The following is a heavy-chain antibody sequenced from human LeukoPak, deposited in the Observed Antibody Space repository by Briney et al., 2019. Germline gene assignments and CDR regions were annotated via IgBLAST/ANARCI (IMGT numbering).Heavy chain of an antibody. CDR2: INHSGST. CDR3: ARVGSSAAGRAFDI. CDR1: GGSFSGYY. J-gene: IGHJ3*02. Sequence: SETLSLTCAVYGGSFSGYYWSWIRQPPGKGLEWIGEINHSGSTNYNPSLKSRVTISVDTSKNQFSLKLSSVTDADTAVYYCARVGSSAAGRAFDIWGQGTMVTVSS. V-gene: IGHV4-34*01. D-gene: IGHD6-25*01.